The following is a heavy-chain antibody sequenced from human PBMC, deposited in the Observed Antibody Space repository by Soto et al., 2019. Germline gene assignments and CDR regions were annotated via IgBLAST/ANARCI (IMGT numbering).Heavy chain of an antibody. V-gene: IGHV3-30*03. J-gene: IGHJ6*02. Sequence: QVQLVESGGGVVQPGRSLRLSCAASGFTFNSYGMHWVRQGPGNGLEWVAFISYDSTKTYYADSVKGRFTISRDNSNSALYVQMNSLTGEDTAVYYYARTRSAWTDFHYQSLDVWGQGTTVIVSS. CDR3: ARTRSAWTDFHYQSLDV. CDR1: GFTFNSYG. D-gene: IGHD1-1*01. CDR2: ISYDSTKT.